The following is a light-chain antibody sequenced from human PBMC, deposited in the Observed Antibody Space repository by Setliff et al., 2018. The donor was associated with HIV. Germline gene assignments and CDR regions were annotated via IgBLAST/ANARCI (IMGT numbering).Light chain of an antibody. CDR1: SSNIGVGYD. Sequence: QSVLTQPPSVSGAPGQRVTISCTGSSSNIGVGYDVHWYQHLPGTAPKLLISANSNRPSGVPDRFSGSKSGTSASLAITGLQAEDEAYYYCQSYDSSLSGFVFGTGTKVTVL. CDR3: QSYDSSLSGFV. V-gene: IGLV1-40*01. J-gene: IGLJ1*01. CDR2: ANS.